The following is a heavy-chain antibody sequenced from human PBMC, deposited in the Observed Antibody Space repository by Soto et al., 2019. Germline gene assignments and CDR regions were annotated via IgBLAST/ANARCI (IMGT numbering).Heavy chain of an antibody. J-gene: IGHJ4*02. D-gene: IGHD2-15*01. CDR2: ISGSGGST. CDR3: AKAPGYCSGGSCYPPPI. CDR1: GFTFSSFA. V-gene: IGHV3-23*01. Sequence: GGPLRLSWAASGFTFSSFAMSWIRQAPGKGLEWVSAISGSGGSTYYADSVKGRFTISRDNSKNTLYLQMNSLRAEDTAVYYCAKAPGYCSGGSCYPPPIWGQGTLVTVSS.